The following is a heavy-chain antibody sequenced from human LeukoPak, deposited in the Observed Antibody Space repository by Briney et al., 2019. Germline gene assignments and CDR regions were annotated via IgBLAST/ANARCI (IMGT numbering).Heavy chain of an antibody. D-gene: IGHD1-26*01. CDR1: DGSINSYY. Sequence: SETLSLPCSVSDGSINSYYWNWIRRPPGKGLEWIGYIYYNGNTNYTPSLKSRVTISVETSKNLFSLKVSSVTAADTAVYYWARGRSNYYGMDVWGQGTTATVSS. CDR2: IYYNGNT. J-gene: IGHJ6*02. CDR3: ARGRSNYYGMDV. V-gene: IGHV4-59*01.